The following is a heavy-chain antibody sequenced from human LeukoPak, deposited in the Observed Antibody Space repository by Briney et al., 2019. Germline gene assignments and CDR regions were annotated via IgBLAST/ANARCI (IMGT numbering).Heavy chain of an antibody. CDR1: GGSISSSSYY. CDR3: ARHESCSSTSCYELGNWFDP. CDR2: IYYSGST. V-gene: IGHV4-39*01. D-gene: IGHD2-2*01. Sequence: SETLSLTCTVSGGSISSSSYYWGWIRQPPGKGLEWIGSIYYSGSTYYNPSLKSRVTISVDASKNQFSLKLSSVTAAHTAVYYCARHESCSSTSCYELGNWFDPWGQGTLVTVSS. J-gene: IGHJ5*02.